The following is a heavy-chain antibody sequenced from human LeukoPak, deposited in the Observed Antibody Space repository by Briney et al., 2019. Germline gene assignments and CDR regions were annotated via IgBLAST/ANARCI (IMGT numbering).Heavy chain of an antibody. CDR2: IRYDGSNK. CDR3: AKDPYRWTAPDV. J-gene: IGHJ6*04. V-gene: IGHV3-30*02. Sequence: GGSLRLSCAASGFTFSSYGMHWVRQAPGKGLEWVAFIRYDGSNKYYADSVKGRFTISRDNSKNTLYLQMNSLRAEDTAVYYCAKDPYRWTAPDVWGKGTTVTISS. D-gene: IGHD3-16*02. CDR1: GFTFSSYG.